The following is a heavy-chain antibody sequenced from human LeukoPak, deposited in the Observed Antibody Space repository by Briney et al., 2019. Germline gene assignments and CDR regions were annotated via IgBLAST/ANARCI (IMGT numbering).Heavy chain of an antibody. CDR2: ISSSSSYT. D-gene: IGHD2-15*01. CDR1: GFTFSDYY. J-gene: IGHJ4*02. CDR3: ARDKDYYEC. Sequence: GGSLRLSCAASGFTFSDYYMSWIRQAPGRGLEWVSYISSSSSYTNYADSVKGRFTISSDNAKNSLYLQMNSLRAEDTAVYYCARDKDYYECWGQGTLVTVSS. V-gene: IGHV3-11*05.